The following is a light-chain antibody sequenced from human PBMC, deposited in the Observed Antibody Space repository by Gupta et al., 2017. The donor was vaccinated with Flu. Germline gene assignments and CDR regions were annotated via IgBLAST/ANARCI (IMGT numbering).Light chain of an antibody. CDR3: FQTYSTLSWT. Sequence: DIQMIPSPSSLSASVGDRVTITCRASQSISDYLNWYQQKPGKAPKLLIYAASVFQGGVPSKFTGSGSGTDFTLTINNLQPEDSAIYYCFQTYSTLSWTFGQGTRVEI. V-gene: IGKV1-39*01. CDR1: QSISDY. J-gene: IGKJ1*01. CDR2: AAS.